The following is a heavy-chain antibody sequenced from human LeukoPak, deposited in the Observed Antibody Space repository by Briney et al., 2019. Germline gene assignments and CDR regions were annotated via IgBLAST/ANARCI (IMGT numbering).Heavy chain of an antibody. Sequence: PGGSLRLSCAASGFTFSSYAMHWVRQAPGKGLEWVAVISYDGSNKYYADSVKGRFTISRDNSKNTLYLQMNSLRAEDTAVYYCARDRAIVVVSAGDYWGQGTLVTVAS. V-gene: IGHV3-30*04. CDR1: GFTFSSYA. D-gene: IGHD2-21*01. J-gene: IGHJ4*02. CDR2: ISYDGSNK. CDR3: ARDRAIVVVSAGDY.